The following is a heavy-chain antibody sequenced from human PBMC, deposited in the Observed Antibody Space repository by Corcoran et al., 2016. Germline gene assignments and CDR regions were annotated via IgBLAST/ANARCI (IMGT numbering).Heavy chain of an antibody. CDR3: ARVEKDSVVVPASNYYYCMDV. CDR2: INPSGGST. V-gene: IGHV1-46*01. J-gene: IGHJ6*02. Sequence: QVQLVQSGAEVKKPGASVKVSCKASGYTFTSYYMHWVRQAPGQGLEWMGIINPSGGSTSYAQKFQGRVTMTRDTSTSTVYMGLSSLRSEDTAVYYCARVEKDSVVVPASNYYYCMDVWGQGTTVTVSS. D-gene: IGHD2-2*01. CDR1: GYTFTSYY.